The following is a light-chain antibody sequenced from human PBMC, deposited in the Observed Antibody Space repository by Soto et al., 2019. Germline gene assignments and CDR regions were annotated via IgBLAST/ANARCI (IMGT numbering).Light chain of an antibody. Sequence: QSALTQPRSVSGSPGQSVTISCTGTSSDVGGYDYVSWYQQHPGKAPKLMIYDVTKRPSGVPDRFSGSKSGNTASLTISGLQAEDEAEYYCCSYAGRSDVVFGGGTKLTVL. J-gene: IGLJ2*01. CDR2: DVT. CDR3: CSYAGRSDVV. V-gene: IGLV2-11*01. CDR1: SSDVGGYDY.